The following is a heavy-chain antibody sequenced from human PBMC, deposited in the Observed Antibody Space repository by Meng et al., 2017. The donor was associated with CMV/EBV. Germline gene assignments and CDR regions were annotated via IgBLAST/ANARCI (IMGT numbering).Heavy chain of an antibody. J-gene: IGHJ4*02. CDR3: VRDHNWGPDY. Sequence: QGQRVQPGAELKSPGASVKVSCQTSGYRFSDHYMHWVRQAPGQGLEWMGWIYPNSGGTHYAQKFQDRVTMTRDTSISTVYMELSRLTSDDTAVYYCVRDHNWGPDYWGQGTLVTVSS. D-gene: IGHD1-1*01. V-gene: IGHV1-2*02. CDR1: GYRFSDHY. CDR2: IYPNSGGT.